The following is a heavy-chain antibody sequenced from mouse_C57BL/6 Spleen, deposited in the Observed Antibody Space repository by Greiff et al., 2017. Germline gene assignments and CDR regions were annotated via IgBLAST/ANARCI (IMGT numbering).Heavy chain of an antibody. D-gene: IGHD1-3*01. J-gene: IGHJ4*01. CDR1: GYAFTSYL. Sequence: VQLQQSGAELVMPGTSVKVSCKASGYAFTSYLIEWVKQRPGQGLEWIGVIDPGGGGTNYNEKFKGKATLTADKSSSTAYMQLSSLTSEDSAVYFCARWGRNYSCMDYWGQGTSVTVSS. CDR2: IDPGGGGT. CDR3: ARWGRNYSCMDY. V-gene: IGHV1-54*01.